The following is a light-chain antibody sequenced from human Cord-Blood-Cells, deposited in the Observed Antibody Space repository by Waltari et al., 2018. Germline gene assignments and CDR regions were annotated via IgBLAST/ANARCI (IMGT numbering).Light chain of an antibody. Sequence: DIQMTQSPSSLSASVGDRVTITCRASQSISSYLNWYQQKPGKAPKLLIYAASSLQSGVPSRFSGSGSETDFTLTISSLQPEDFATYYCQQSYTFGQGTKVEIK. CDR1: QSISSY. J-gene: IGKJ1*01. V-gene: IGKV1-39*01. CDR2: AAS. CDR3: QQSYT.